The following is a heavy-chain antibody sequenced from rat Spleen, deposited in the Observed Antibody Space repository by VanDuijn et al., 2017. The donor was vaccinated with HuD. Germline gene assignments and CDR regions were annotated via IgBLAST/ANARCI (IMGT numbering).Heavy chain of an antibody. CDR2: IWNTGGT. J-gene: IGHJ4*01. D-gene: IGHD1-5*01. CDR1: GFSLTSYN. CDR3: ARHIGTTYYYVMDA. Sequence: QVQLKESGPGLVQPSQTLSLTCTVAGFSLTSYNVHWVRQPPGKGLEWMGVIWNTGGTRYNPALKSRLSISKDTAKSQVFLKMNSLETEDTATYYCARHIGTTYYYVMDAWGQGASVTVSS. V-gene: IGHV2-41*01.